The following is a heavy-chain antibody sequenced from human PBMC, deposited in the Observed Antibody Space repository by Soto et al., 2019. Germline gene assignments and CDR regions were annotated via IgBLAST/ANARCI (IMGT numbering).Heavy chain of an antibody. J-gene: IGHJ1*01. CDR2: INPNSGGT. D-gene: IGHD6-6*01. V-gene: IGHV1-2*02. CDR1: GYSFTGYN. CDR3: AREGGGSSKYFHH. Sequence: ASVKVSCKASGYSFTGYNIHWVRQAPGQGPEWMGWINPNSGGTNYAQKFQGRVTMTRDTSITTAYMELRSDDTAVYYCAREGGGSSKYFHHWGQRILVIFSS.